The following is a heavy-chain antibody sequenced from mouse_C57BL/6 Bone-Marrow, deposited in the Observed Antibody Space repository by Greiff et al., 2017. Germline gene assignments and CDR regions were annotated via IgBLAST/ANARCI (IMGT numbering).Heavy chain of an antibody. J-gene: IGHJ1*03. V-gene: IGHV1-82*01. CDR1: GYAFSSSW. CDR3: ARGLLRPWYFDV. Sequence: LQESGPELVKPGASVKISCKASGYAFSSSWMNWVKQRPGKGLEWIGRIYPGDGDTNYNGKFKGKATLTADKSSSTAYMQLSSLTSEDSAVYFCARGLLRPWYFDVWGTGTTVTVSS. D-gene: IGHD2-3*01. CDR2: IYPGDGDT.